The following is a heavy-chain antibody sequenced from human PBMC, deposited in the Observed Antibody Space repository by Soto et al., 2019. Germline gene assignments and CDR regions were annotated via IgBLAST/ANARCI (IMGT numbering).Heavy chain of an antibody. Sequence: GGSLRLSFTASGLPHSSFAMMWVRQAPGKGLECVSGIYGSGRGIEYADSVKGRFTISRDNTKNTVYLQMTDLRADATAVSYCAKDAVYNDGLWLMDHWGRGTQVTVSS. CDR1: GLPHSSFA. CDR3: AKDAVYNDGLWLMDH. J-gene: IGHJ4*02. CDR2: IYGSGRGI. D-gene: IGHD2-21*01. V-gene: IGHV3-23*05.